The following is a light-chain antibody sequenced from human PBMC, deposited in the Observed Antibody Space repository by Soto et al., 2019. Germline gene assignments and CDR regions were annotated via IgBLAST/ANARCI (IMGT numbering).Light chain of an antibody. CDR3: QQYGSSGT. CDR1: QTVSSSY. Sequence: EMVLTQSPGTLSLSPGERATLSCRASQTVSSSYLAWYQQKPGQAPRLLIYGASSRATGIPDRFSGSGSGTGFTLTISRLEPEDFAVYYCQQYGSSGTFGQGTKVDIK. J-gene: IGKJ1*01. CDR2: GAS. V-gene: IGKV3-20*01.